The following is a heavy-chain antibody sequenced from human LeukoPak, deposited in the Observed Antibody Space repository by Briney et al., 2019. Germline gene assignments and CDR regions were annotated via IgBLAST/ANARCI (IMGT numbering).Heavy chain of an antibody. J-gene: IGHJ4*02. CDR2: IYYTGAT. D-gene: IGHD5-18*01. Sequence: SETLSLTCTVSGGSISSYYWSWIRLPPWKGLEWIGYIYYTGATYYNPSLKSRVTISLDTSKNQFSLKLSSVTAADAAVYYCARAGYSYGTGYYFDYWGQGALVTVSP. CDR1: GGSISSYY. V-gene: IGHV4-59*01. CDR3: ARAGYSYGTGYYFDY.